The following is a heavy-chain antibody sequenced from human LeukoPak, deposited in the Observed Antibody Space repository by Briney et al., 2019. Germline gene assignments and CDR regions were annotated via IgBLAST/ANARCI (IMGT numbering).Heavy chain of an antibody. CDR2: INHSGST. J-gene: IGHJ4*02. D-gene: IGHD2-15*01. Sequence: SETLSLTCAVYGGSFSGYCWSWIRQPPGKGLEWIGEINHSGSTNYNPSLKSRVTISVDTSKNQFSLNLSSVTAADTAVYYCARGLNKYCSGGSCYSGSWGQGTLVTVSS. CDR3: ARGLNKYCSGGSCYSGS. V-gene: IGHV4-34*01. CDR1: GGSFSGYC.